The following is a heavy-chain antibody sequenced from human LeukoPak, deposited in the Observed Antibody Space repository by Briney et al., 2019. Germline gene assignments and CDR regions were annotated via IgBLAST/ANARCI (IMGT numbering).Heavy chain of an antibody. CDR3: ARDQSDYVWGF. J-gene: IGHJ3*01. Sequence: PGGSLRLSCAASGFTFSSYWMTWVRQAPGEGLEWVANINQDGSKTSYVDSMKGRFTISRDNAKNTVFLQMNSLRAEDTAVYYCARDQSDYVWGFGGQGTMVTVSS. V-gene: IGHV3-7*01. D-gene: IGHD3-16*01. CDR1: GFTFSSYW. CDR2: INQDGSKT.